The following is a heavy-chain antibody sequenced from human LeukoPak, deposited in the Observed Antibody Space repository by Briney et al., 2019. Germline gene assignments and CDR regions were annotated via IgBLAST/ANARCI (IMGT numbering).Heavy chain of an antibody. D-gene: IGHD6-19*01. CDR2: INPNSGGT. J-gene: IGHJ4*02. Sequence: ASVKVSCQASVYTFTGYYIYWVRQAPGQGLEWMGWINPNSGGTNYAQKFQGRVTMTRDTSMSTAYMELSSLKSDDTAVYYCARLVGTAVAGDWGQGTLVTVSS. CDR3: ARLVGTAVAGD. V-gene: IGHV1-2*02. CDR1: VYTFTGYY.